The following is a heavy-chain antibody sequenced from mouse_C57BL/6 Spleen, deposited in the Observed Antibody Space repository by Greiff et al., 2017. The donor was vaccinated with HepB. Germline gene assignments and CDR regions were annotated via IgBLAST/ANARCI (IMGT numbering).Heavy chain of an antibody. CDR2: TFYSGIT. D-gene: IGHD2-5*01. J-gene: IGHJ4*01. Sequence: EVMLVESGPSLVRPSQPLSLTCTVTGFSITSDCYWIWLRQFPGNKLEYIGYTFYSGITYYNPSLESLTYITRDTSKNQFSLKLSSVTTEDTATYYCARDRGYSNYGDYYAMDYWGQGTSVTVSS. CDR3: ARDRGYSNYGDYYAMDY. CDR1: GFSITSDCY. V-gene: IGHV3-3*01.